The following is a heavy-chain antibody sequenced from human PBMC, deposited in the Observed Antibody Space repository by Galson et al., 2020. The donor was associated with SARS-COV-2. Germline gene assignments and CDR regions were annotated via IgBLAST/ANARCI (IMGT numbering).Heavy chain of an antibody. V-gene: IGHV3-30*03. CDR1: GFTFSNYG. CDR2: VSNDGYTK. J-gene: IGHJ4*02. Sequence: GESLKISCAASGFTFSNYGMHWVRQAPGKGLEWVAVVSNDGYTKYYTDSVKGRFTISRDNSKNTLYLQMNTLRAEDTALYYCVRLDFDWSLPEDYWGQGTLVTVSS. D-gene: IGHD3-9*01. CDR3: VRLDFDWSLPEDY.